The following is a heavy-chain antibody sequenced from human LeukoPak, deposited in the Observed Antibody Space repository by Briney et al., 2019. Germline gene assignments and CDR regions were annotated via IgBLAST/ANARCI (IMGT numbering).Heavy chain of an antibody. Sequence: KTSETLSLTCAVYGGSFSGYYWSWIRHPPGKGLEWIGEINHSGSTNYNPSLKSRVTISVDTSKNQFSLKLSSVTAADTAVYYCARDPAAGYDFWSGWYYFDYWGQGTLVTVSS. CDR1: GGSFSGYY. V-gene: IGHV4-34*01. CDR2: INHSGST. CDR3: ARDPAAGYDFWSGWYYFDY. J-gene: IGHJ4*02. D-gene: IGHD3-3*01.